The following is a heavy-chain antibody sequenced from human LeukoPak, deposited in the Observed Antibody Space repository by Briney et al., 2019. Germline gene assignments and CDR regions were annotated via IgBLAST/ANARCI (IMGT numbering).Heavy chain of an antibody. D-gene: IGHD3-10*01. Sequence: PSETLSLSCTVSGGSISSYYWSWIRQPAGKGLEWIGRIYTSGSTNYNPSLKSRVTMSVDTSKNQFSLKLSSVTAADTAVYYCARDLRRFSLYGPSFDYWGQGTLVTVSS. V-gene: IGHV4-4*07. J-gene: IGHJ4*02. CDR2: IYTSGST. CDR3: ARDLRRFSLYGPSFDY. CDR1: GGSISSYY.